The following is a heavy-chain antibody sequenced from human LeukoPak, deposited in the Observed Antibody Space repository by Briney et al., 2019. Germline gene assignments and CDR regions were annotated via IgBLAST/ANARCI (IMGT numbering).Heavy chain of an antibody. V-gene: IGHV3-23*01. Sequence: PGGSLRLSCAASGFTFCSYAMSWVRQAPGKGLEWVSYISGSGGTTSYADSVKGRVTISKDNSKNTLYLQMNSLRAEDTAVYYCAKRDSSGSLPRLFDYWGQGTLVTVSS. J-gene: IGHJ4*02. CDR2: ISGSGGTT. CDR3: AKRDSSGSLPRLFDY. D-gene: IGHD6-19*01. CDR1: GFTFCSYA.